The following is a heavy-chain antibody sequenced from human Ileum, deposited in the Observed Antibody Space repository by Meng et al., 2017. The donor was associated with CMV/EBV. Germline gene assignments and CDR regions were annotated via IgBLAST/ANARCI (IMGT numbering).Heavy chain of an antibody. CDR3: AKIDQQQNYFDC. Sequence: GESLKISCTASGLTFSIAWMSWVRQTPEKGLEWVSAITGSGRTTYYADSVKGRFTISRDNSKNTLYLHMNSLRAEDTAVYYCAKIDQQQNYFDCWGQGTLVTVSS. CDR1: GLTFSIAW. J-gene: IGHJ4*02. V-gene: IGHV3-23*01. D-gene: IGHD6-13*01. CDR2: ITGSGRTT.